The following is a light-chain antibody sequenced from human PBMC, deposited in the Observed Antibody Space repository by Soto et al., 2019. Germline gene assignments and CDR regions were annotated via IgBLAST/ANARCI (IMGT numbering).Light chain of an antibody. V-gene: IGKV1-39*01. CDR2: GAS. J-gene: IGKJ4*01. Sequence: DIQMTQSPSSLSASVGDRVTITCRASQSISSYLNWYQQKPGKAPKVLISGASSLQSGVPFRFSGSGSGTDFTLTISSLQSEDFASYYCQQSHSTPLTFGGGTKVEIK. CDR1: QSISSY. CDR3: QQSHSTPLT.